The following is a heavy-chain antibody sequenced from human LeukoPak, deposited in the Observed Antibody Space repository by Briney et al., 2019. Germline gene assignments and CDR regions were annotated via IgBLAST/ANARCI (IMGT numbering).Heavy chain of an antibody. D-gene: IGHD6-13*01. V-gene: IGHV4-59*01. CDR1: GGSFSGYY. CDR3: ARSGGYSSPLTR. Sequence: SETLSLTCAVYGGSFSGYYWSWIRQPPGKGLEWIGCISHSGSTNYNPSLKSRVTISVDTSKNQFSLKLSSVTAADTAVYYCARSGGYSSPLTRWGQGTLVTVSS. J-gene: IGHJ4*02. CDR2: ISHSGST.